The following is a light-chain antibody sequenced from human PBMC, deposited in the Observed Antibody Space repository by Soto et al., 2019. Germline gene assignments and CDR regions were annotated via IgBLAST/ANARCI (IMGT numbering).Light chain of an antibody. CDR2: GVS. J-gene: IGLJ1*01. CDR3: SSYTSSNSLNV. CDR1: SSDVGGYNY. V-gene: IGLV2-14*03. Sequence: QSALTQPASVSGSPGQSITISCTGTSSDVGGYNYVSWYQQYPGKAPKLLISGVSDRPSGVSDRFSGSKSGNTASLTISGLQAEDEADYYCSSYTSSNSLNVFGTGTKVTVL.